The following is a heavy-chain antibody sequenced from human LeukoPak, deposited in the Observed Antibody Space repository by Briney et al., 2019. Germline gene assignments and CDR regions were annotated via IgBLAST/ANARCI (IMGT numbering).Heavy chain of an antibody. CDR1: GASISSYY. V-gene: IGHV4-4*07. CDR3: ARVTDPRYNWFDP. Sequence: SGTLSLTCSVSGASISSYYWTWIRQPAGKGPEWIGRIHTGGNANYNPSLKSRVNMSADTSKNQFSLKLNSVTAADTAVYYCARVTDPRYNWFDPWGQGTLVTVSS. J-gene: IGHJ5*02. D-gene: IGHD2-21*02. CDR2: IHTGGNA.